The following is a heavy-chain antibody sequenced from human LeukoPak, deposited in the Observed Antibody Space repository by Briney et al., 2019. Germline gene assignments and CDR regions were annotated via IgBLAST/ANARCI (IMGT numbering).Heavy chain of an antibody. CDR1: GYTLTSYA. CDR3: AIERWGSFNWFDP. V-gene: IGHV1-3*01. J-gene: IGHJ5*02. D-gene: IGHD3-16*01. CDR2: LNGGSGAT. Sequence: ASVKVSCKASGYTLTSYAKHWVRQAPGQMLEWMGWLNGGSGATKYSQKFQGGVTITRDTSATTAYMELSSMRSEDTAVYYCAIERWGSFNWFDPWGRGTLVTVSS.